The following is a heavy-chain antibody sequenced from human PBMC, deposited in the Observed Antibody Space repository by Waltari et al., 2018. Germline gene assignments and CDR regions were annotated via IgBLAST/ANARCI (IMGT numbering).Heavy chain of an antibody. CDR2: FYYPGNI. Sequence: QLQLQESGPGLVKPSETLSLTCTVSGGSGSTTSYSWARVRQSPGKGLEWIGTFYYPGNIYYNPSLTSRVTISVDSPQNHLSLRLSSVTAADTAVYYCARLSGYCDDTGCYGHYAMDVWGQGTTVTVSS. J-gene: IGHJ6*02. D-gene: IGHD2-2*01. V-gene: IGHV4-39*02. CDR3: ARLSGYCDDTGCYGHYAMDV. CDR1: GGSGSTTSYS.